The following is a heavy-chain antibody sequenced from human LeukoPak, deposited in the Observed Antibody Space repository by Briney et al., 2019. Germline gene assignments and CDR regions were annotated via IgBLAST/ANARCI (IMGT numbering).Heavy chain of an antibody. Sequence: ASVEVSCKVSGYTLTELSMHWVRQAPGKGLEWMGGFDPEDGETIYAQKFQGRVTMTEDTSTDTAYMELSSLRSEDTAVYYCATRPAAAGTGGFRSYGMDVWGQGTTVTVSS. V-gene: IGHV1-24*01. D-gene: IGHD6-13*01. CDR2: FDPEDGET. CDR3: ATRPAAAGTGGFRSYGMDV. J-gene: IGHJ6*02. CDR1: GYTLTELS.